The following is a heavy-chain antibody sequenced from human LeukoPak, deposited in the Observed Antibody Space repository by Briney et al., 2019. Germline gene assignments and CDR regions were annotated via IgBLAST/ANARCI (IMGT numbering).Heavy chain of an antibody. CDR2: IYSSGST. J-gene: IGHJ4*02. CDR1: GGSISSRSYY. CDR3: TRRVAGSGYRDY. D-gene: IGHD3-22*01. V-gene: IGHV4-39*01. Sequence: KPSETLSLTCTVPGGSISSRSYYWGWIRRPPGKGLEWIGSIYSSGSTYYNPSLKSRVTISVDTSENQFSLRLRSVTAADTAEYYCTRRVAGSGYRDYWGQGTLVTVSS.